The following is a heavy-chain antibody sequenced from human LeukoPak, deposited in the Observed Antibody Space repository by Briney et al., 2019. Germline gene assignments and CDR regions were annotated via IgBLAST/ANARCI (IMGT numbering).Heavy chain of an antibody. CDR2: ITSSSSYI. J-gene: IGHJ4*02. V-gene: IGHV3-21*01. CDR1: GFTFSNYG. Sequence: GGSLRLSCAASGFTFSNYGMSWVRQAPGKGLEWVSSITSSSSYIYYADSVKGRFTISRDNAKKSVYLQMNSLRAEDTAVYYCAREGGWSDFDCWGQGTLVTVSS. CDR3: AREGGWSDFDC. D-gene: IGHD6-19*01.